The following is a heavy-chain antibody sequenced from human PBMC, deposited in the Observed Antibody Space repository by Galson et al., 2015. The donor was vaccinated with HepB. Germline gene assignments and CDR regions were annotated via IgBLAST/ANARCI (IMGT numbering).Heavy chain of an antibody. CDR2: ISGSGGST. CDR3: AKDSSSSLRGGVFDY. CDR1: GFTFSSYA. V-gene: IGHV3-23*01. D-gene: IGHD6-13*01. J-gene: IGHJ4*02. Sequence: SLRLSCAASGFTFSSYAMSWVRQAPGKGLEWVSAISGSGGSTYYADSVKGRFTISRDNSKNTLYLQMNSLRAEDTAVYYCAKDSSSSLRGGVFDYWGQGTLVTVSS.